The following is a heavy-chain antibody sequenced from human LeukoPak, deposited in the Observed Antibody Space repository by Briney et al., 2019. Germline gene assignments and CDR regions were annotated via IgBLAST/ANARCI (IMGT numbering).Heavy chain of an antibody. CDR3: AKDRGRAVAGSEFDY. D-gene: IGHD6-19*01. J-gene: IGHJ4*02. Sequence: PGGSLRLSCAASGFTFSSQWMSWVRQAPGKGLEWVAIINQAGTGRYYVDSVKGRFTISRDNAENSLYLQMNSLRAEDTAVYYCAKDRGRAVAGSEFDYWGQGTLVTVSS. V-gene: IGHV3-7*01. CDR1: GFTFSSQW. CDR2: INQAGTGR.